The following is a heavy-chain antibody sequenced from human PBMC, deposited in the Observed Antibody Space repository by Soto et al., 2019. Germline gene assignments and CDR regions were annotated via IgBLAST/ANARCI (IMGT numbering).Heavy chain of an antibody. CDR2: IYYSGST. J-gene: IGHJ4*02. CDR3: ARDIRYFDY. Sequence: QVQLQESGPGLVKPSETLSLTCTVSGCSISSYYWSWIRQPPGKGLEWIGYIYYSGSTNYNPSLQSRVTISVDTSKNQFSLKLSSVTAADTAVYYCARDIRYFDYWGQGTLVTVSS. CDR1: GCSISSYY. V-gene: IGHV4-59*01. D-gene: IGHD3-9*01.